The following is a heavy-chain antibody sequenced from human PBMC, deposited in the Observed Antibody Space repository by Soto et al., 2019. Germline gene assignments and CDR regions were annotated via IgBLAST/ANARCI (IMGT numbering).Heavy chain of an antibody. Sequence: PSETLSLTCTVSGGSISSYYWSWIRQPPGNGLEWIGYIYYSGSTNYNPSLKSRVTISVDTSKNQFSLKLSSVTAADTAVYYCARNGDSSSWKRNWFDPWGQGTLVTVSS. V-gene: IGHV4-59*01. CDR3: ARNGDSSSWKRNWFDP. CDR2: IYYSGST. D-gene: IGHD6-13*01. CDR1: GGSISSYY. J-gene: IGHJ5*02.